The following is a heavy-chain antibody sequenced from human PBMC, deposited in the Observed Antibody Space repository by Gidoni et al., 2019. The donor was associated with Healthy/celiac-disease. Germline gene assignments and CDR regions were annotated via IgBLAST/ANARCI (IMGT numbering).Heavy chain of an antibody. Sequence: QVQLVESGGGLVKPGGSLRLSCAASGFTFSDHYMSWIRQAPGKGLEWVSDISSSGSTIYYADSVKGRFTISRDNAKNSLYLQMNSLRAEDTAVYYCAREGYSGYDSWPYFDYWGQGTLVTVSS. J-gene: IGHJ4*02. CDR3: AREGYSGYDSWPYFDY. V-gene: IGHV3-11*01. CDR2: ISSSGSTI. CDR1: GFTFSDHY. D-gene: IGHD5-12*01.